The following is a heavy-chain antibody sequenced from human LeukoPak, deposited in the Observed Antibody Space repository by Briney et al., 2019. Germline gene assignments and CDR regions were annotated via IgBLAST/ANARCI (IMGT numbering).Heavy chain of an antibody. V-gene: IGHV4-59*12. CDR1: GGSINGYY. CDR2: IFYSGNT. CDR3: AKSNGYGLVDI. Sequence: PSETLSLTCLVSGGSINGYYWSWIRQPPGKGLEWIGDIFYSGNTNYNPSLKSRVSISIDMSKSQFSLKLTSVTAADTAVYYCAKSNGYGLVDIWGQGTMVTVSS. J-gene: IGHJ3*02. D-gene: IGHD3-10*01.